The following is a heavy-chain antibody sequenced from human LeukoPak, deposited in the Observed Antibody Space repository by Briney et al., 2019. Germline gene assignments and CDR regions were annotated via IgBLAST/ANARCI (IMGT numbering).Heavy chain of an antibody. V-gene: IGHV4-4*07. CDR1: GGSISSYY. D-gene: IGHD3-3*01. CDR3: AREGITIFGVVIPYYMDV. J-gene: IGHJ6*03. CDR2: IYGSGGT. Sequence: SETLSLTCTVSGGSISSYYWSWIRQPAGKGLEWIGRIYGSGGTNYNSSLKSRVTMSADTSKNQFSLKLSSVTAADTAVYFCAREGITIFGVVIPYYMDVWGKGTTVTVSS.